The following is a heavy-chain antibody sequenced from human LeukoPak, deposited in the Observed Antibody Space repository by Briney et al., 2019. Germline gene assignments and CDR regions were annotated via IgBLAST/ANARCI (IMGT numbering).Heavy chain of an antibody. CDR1: GGSISSYY. Sequence: PSETLSLTCTVSGGSISSYYWSWIRQPPGKGLEWIGYIYYSGSTNYNSSLKSRVTISVDTSKNQFSLKLSSVTAADTAVYYCARDPIVGATENYFDYWGQGTLVTVSS. V-gene: IGHV4-59*01. CDR2: IYYSGST. D-gene: IGHD1-26*01. CDR3: ARDPIVGATENYFDY. J-gene: IGHJ4*02.